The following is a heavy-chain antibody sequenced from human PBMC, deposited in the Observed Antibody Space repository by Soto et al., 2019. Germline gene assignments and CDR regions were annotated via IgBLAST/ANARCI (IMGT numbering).Heavy chain of an antibody. Sequence: EVQLLESGGGLVQPGGSLTLSCAASGFTFTTYAMNWVHQARGKGLESVSAISGSGGSTYYADSVQGRFTISRDNSKNTLYVPMNSLRAEDTAVYYCHGPLNQNNRGYYYGLDVWGPGATVTVSS. V-gene: IGHV3-23*01. D-gene: IGHD1-1*01. CDR3: HGPLNQNNRGYYYGLDV. J-gene: IGHJ6*02. CDR2: ISGSGGST. CDR1: GFTFTTYA.